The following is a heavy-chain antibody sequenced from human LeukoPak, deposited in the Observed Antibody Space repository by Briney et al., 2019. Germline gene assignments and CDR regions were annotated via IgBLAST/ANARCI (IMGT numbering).Heavy chain of an antibody. J-gene: IGHJ4*02. D-gene: IGHD6-19*01. CDR3: ARDVWTGVAVSDY. Sequence: PGGSLRLSCVASGFTFSSYWMTWVRQAPGKGLEWLANIKEDGSIQYYLDSVRGRFTISRDNAKTSVYLQLNSLRADDTAVYSCARDVWTGVAVSDYWGQGTLVTVSS. V-gene: IGHV3-7*01. CDR1: GFTFSSYW. CDR2: IKEDGSIQ.